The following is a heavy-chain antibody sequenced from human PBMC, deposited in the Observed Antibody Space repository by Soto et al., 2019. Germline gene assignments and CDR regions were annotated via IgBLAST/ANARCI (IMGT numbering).Heavy chain of an antibody. Sequence: GESLKISCKGSGYSFTSYWIGWVRQMPGKGLEWMGIIYPGDSDTRYSPSFQGQVTISADKSISTAYLQWSSLKASDTAMYYCARHTKPDYDFWSGYYRDYYYGMDVWGQGTTVTVSS. CDR1: GYSFTSYW. J-gene: IGHJ6*02. CDR2: IYPGDSDT. D-gene: IGHD3-3*01. V-gene: IGHV5-51*01. CDR3: ARHTKPDYDFWSGYYRDYYYGMDV.